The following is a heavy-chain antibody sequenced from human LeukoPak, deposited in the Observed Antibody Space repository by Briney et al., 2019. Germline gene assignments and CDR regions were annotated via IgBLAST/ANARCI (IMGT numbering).Heavy chain of an antibody. J-gene: IGHJ1*01. D-gene: IGHD6-13*01. CDR2: IRYDGSNK. Sequence: PGGSLRLSCAASGFTFSSYGMHWVRQAPGKGLEWVAFIRYDGSNKYNADSVKGRFTISRDNSKNTLYLQMNSLRAEDTAVYYCASSSSSWFTRGYFQHWGQGTLVTVSS. V-gene: IGHV3-30*02. CDR1: GFTFSSYG. CDR3: ASSSSSWFTRGYFQH.